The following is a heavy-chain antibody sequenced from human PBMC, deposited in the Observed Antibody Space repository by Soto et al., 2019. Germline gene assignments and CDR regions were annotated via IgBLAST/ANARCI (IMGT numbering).Heavy chain of an antibody. CDR1: GFTFSSYA. CDR3: AKAPRFDFWRGMALDY. D-gene: IGHD3-3*01. CDR2: ISGSGGST. J-gene: IGHJ4*02. V-gene: IGHV3-23*01. Sequence: EVQLLESGGGLVQPGGSLRLSCAASGFTFSSYAMSWVRQAPGKGLEWVSAISGSGGSTYYADSVKGRFTISRDNSKNTLYLQMNSLRAEDTAVYYCAKAPRFDFWRGMALDYWGQGTLVTVSS.